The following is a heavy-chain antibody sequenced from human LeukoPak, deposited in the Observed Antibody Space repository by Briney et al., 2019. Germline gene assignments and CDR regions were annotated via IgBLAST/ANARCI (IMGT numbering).Heavy chain of an antibody. Sequence: ASVKVSCKASGYTFTGYYMHWVRQAPGQRLEWMGWINAGNGNTKYSQKFQGRVTITRDTSASTAYMELSSLRSEDTAVYYCARETDIKPLSSDYWGQGTLVTVSS. CDR1: GYTFTGYY. CDR3: ARETDIKPLSSDY. D-gene: IGHD2-2*01. J-gene: IGHJ4*02. V-gene: IGHV1-3*01. CDR2: INAGNGNT.